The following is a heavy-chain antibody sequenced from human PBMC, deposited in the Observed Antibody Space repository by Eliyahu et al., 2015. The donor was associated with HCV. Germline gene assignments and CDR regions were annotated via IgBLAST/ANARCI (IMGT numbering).Heavy chain of an antibody. J-gene: IGHJ5*02. CDR2: IHYSGST. CDR1: GGSXXSXY. D-gene: IGHD6-19*01. CDR3: ASGGGGIAVTGTGGWFDP. Sequence: QVQLQESGPGLVKPSETLSLXCXVSGGSXXSXYWSWVRXPPGKGLEWIGYIHYSGSTNYNPSLKSRVALSVDTSKNQFSLRLSSVTAADTAVYYCASGGGGIAVTGTGGWFDPWGQGTLVTVSS. V-gene: IGHV4-59*01.